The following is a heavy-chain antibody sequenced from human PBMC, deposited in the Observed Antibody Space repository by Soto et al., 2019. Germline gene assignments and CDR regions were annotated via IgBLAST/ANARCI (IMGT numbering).Heavy chain of an antibody. CDR1: GFTFSTYW. Sequence: SGGSLRLSCVGSGFTFSTYWLSWVRQAPGKGLEWVGNIKEDGSDKNYVDSVKDRFTMSRDNAQNSLYLQMSSLRSEDTAVYYCASGGLPDASGYWGQGTQVTVSS. V-gene: IGHV3-7*03. D-gene: IGHD5-12*01. J-gene: IGHJ4*02. CDR3: ASGGLPDASGY. CDR2: IKEDGSDK.